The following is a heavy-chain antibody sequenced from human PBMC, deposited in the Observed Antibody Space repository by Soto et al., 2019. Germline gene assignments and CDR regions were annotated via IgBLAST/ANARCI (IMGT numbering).Heavy chain of an antibody. D-gene: IGHD2-21*02. J-gene: IGHJ4*02. V-gene: IGHV1-3*01. CDR1: GYGIINYI. CDR3: ARDVTLGY. Sequence: ASVKVSWRASGYGIINYIRYWVRQAPGQRLEWVGWMNVGNGDAKYSQKLQGRVTLTRDTSASTVYMELNSLTSEDTAVYYCARDVTLGYWGQGAPVTVSS. CDR2: MNVGNGDA.